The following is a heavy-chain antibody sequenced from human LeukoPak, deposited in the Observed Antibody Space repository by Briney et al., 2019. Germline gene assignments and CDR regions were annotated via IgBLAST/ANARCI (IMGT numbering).Heavy chain of an antibody. CDR3: ARVRGVNSGSYGFDY. V-gene: IGHV1-2*02. CDR2: INPNSGGT. CDR1: GYTFTDYY. J-gene: IGHJ4*02. D-gene: IGHD3-10*01. Sequence: PSASVKVSCKASGYTFTDYYMHWVRQAPGQGLEWMGWINPNSGGTNYAQKFQGRVTMTRDTPISTAYMELSRLRSDDTAVYYCARVRGVNSGSYGFDYWGQGTLVTVSS.